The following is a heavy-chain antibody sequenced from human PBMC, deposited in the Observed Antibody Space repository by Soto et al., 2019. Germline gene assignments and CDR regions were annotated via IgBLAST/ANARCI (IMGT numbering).Heavy chain of an antibody. CDR2: IYYSGST. J-gene: IGHJ4*02. CDR1: GGSISSSSYY. D-gene: IGHD3-22*01. Sequence: PSETLSLTCTVSGGSISSSSYYWGWIRQPPGKGLEWIGYIYYSGSTYYNPSLKSRVTISVDTSKNQFSLKLSSVTAADTAVYYCARVCDSSGYPYYFDYWGQGTLVTVSS. V-gene: IGHV4-30-4*08. CDR3: ARVCDSSGYPYYFDY.